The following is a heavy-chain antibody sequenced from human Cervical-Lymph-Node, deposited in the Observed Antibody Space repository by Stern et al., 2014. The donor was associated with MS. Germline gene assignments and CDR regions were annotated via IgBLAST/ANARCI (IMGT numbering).Heavy chain of an antibody. D-gene: IGHD2-15*01. CDR1: GFTFSSYW. V-gene: IGHV3-7*01. CDR3: ARGSDT. J-gene: IGHJ5*02. Sequence: VQLVESGGGLVQPGGSLRLSCAASGFTFSSYWMNWVRQPPAKGLEWLANLKEDGSETYYVDSVKGRFTISRDNAKNSLHPQMNSLRAEDTAVYNWARGSDTWGQGTLVTVSS. CDR2: LKEDGSET.